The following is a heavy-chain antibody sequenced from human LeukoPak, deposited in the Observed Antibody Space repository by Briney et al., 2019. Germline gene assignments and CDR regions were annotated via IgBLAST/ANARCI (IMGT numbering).Heavy chain of an antibody. Sequence: GGSLRLSCAASGVTSTSYSMNWVRQAPAKGLEWVSSISSSISYIYYADSVKCRFTISRDNAKISLYLQMNSLRAEDTAVYYCARAGYDILTGYYSSVYWGQGTLVTVSS. CDR2: ISSSISYI. J-gene: IGHJ4*02. CDR1: GVTSTSYS. D-gene: IGHD3-9*01. CDR3: ARAGYDILTGYYSSVY. V-gene: IGHV3-21*01.